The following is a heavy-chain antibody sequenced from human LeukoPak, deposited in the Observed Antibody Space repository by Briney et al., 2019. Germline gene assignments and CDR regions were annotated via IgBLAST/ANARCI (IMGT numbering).Heavy chain of an antibody. CDR3: ARGDCSGVSCYSVDS. CDR1: GYIFTASY. CDR2: INPNIGGT. J-gene: IGHJ4*02. D-gene: IGHD2-15*01. Sequence: ASVKVSCKASGYIFTASYIHWVRQAPRQGLEWMGWINPNIGGTSSAKKFQGRVTLTRDTSITTTYLELTGLRSDDTAVYFCARGDCSGVSCYSVDSWGQGTLVTVSS. V-gene: IGHV1-2*02.